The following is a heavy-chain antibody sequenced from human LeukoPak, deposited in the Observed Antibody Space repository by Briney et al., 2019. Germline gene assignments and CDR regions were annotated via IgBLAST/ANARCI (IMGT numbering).Heavy chain of an antibody. CDR2: IYTSGST. CDR3: AGAYCGGDCYSGRTFDI. D-gene: IGHD2-21*02. Sequence: SETLSLTCTVSGASISSYYWSWIRQPAGKGLEWIGRIYTSGSTNYNPSLKSRVTMSVDTSKNQFSLRLSSVTAADTAVYYCAGAYCGGDCYSGRTFDIWGQGTMVTVSS. CDR1: GASISSYY. J-gene: IGHJ3*02. V-gene: IGHV4-4*07.